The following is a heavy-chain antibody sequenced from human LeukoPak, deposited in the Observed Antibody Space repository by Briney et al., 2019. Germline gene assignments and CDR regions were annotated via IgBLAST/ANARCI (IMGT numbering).Heavy chain of an antibody. CDR2: ISGSGGST. CDR1: GFTFSSYG. D-gene: IGHD3-22*01. Sequence: GGSLRLSCAASGFTFSSYGMSWVRQAPGKGLEWVSAISGSGGSTYYADSVKGRFTISRDNAKNSLYLQMNSLRAEDTAVYYCARARYYYDSSGYYHFQHWGQGTLVTVSS. J-gene: IGHJ1*01. V-gene: IGHV3-23*01. CDR3: ARARYYYDSSGYYHFQH.